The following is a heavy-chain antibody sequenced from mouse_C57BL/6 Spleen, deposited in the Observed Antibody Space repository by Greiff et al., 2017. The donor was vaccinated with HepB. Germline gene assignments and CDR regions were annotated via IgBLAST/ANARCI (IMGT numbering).Heavy chain of an antibody. CDR3: ALIYYDYGRSAMDY. CDR2: FHPYNDDT. Sequence: VQLQQSGAELVKPGASVKMSCKASGYTFTTYPIEWMKQNHGKSLEWIGNFHPYNDDTKYNEKFKGKVTLTVEKSSSTVYLELSRLTSDDSAVYYCALIYYDYGRSAMDYWGQGTSVTVSS. V-gene: IGHV1-47*01. J-gene: IGHJ4*01. D-gene: IGHD2-4*01. CDR1: GYTFTTYP.